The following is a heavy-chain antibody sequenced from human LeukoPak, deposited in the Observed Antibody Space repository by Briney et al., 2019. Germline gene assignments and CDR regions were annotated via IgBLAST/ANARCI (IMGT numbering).Heavy chain of an antibody. V-gene: IGHV1-8*01. Sequence: GASVKVSCKASGYTFTSYDINWVRQATGQGLEWMGWMNPNSGNTGYAQKFQGRVTMTRNTSISTAYMELSSLRSEDTAVYYCARERPATENWYFDLWGRGTLVTVSS. CDR3: ARERPATENWYFDL. J-gene: IGHJ2*01. D-gene: IGHD1-26*01. CDR1: GYTFTSYD. CDR2: MNPNSGNT.